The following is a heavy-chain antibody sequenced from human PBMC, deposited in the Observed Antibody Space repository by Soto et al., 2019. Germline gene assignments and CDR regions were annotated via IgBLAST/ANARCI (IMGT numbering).Heavy chain of an antibody. CDR2: ISANNDHT. CDR3: GRVTRPTETCTCTAYMEVRSLTSGATAAYSPARAHSLNY. CDR1: GYTLNTYG. J-gene: IGHJ4*01. D-gene: IGHD6-6*01. V-gene: IGHV1-18*01. Sequence: QVQLVQSGAEVKKPGASVKVSCKASGYTLNTYGITWVRQAPGQGLEWMGWISANNDHTNYPQKLQGRVTMTTDTGHGRLGGIRPHREHTHNPQQLGGRVTRPTETCTCTAYMEVRSLTSGATAAYSPARAHSLNYRGQGTLVTVSS.